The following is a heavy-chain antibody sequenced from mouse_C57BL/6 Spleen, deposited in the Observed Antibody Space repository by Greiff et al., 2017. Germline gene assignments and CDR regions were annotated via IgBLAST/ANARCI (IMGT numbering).Heavy chain of an antibody. D-gene: IGHD1-1*01. CDR2: IDPENGDP. J-gene: IGHJ4*01. CDR3: SSYCGSSYGAMDY. CDR1: GFNIKDDY. Sequence: EVQLQQSGAELVRPGASVKLSCTASGFNIKDDYMHWVKQRPEQGLEWIGWIDPENGDPEYASKFQGKATIKADKSSNTAYLQLSSLTSEDTSVDYWSSYCGSSYGAMDYWGQGTSVTFSS. V-gene: IGHV14-4*01.